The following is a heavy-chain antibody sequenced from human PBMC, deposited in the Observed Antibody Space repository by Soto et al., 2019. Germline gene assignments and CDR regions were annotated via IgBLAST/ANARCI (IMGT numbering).Heavy chain of an antibody. V-gene: IGHV1-3*01. Sequence: ASVEVCCEAPRYSYNYKPIHWVRQAPGQRLKWMAWMNAADGNRKFSETFQGRVTMTWDTSASTAYMQLNSLMSDDTDVYYCPRQEKWTFFVYWRQGTFVTVSS. CDR3: PRQEKWTFFVY. CDR1: RYSYNYKP. J-gene: IGHJ4*02. CDR2: MNAADGNR. D-gene: IGHD1-26*01.